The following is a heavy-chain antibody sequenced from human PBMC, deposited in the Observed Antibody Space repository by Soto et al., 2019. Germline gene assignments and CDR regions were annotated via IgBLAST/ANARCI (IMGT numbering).Heavy chain of an antibody. CDR1: GFTVSSNY. D-gene: IGHD1-1*01. Sequence: PWGSLRLSCAASGFTVSSNYMSWVRQAPGKGLEWGSVIYSGGSTYYADSVRGRVTISRDNSKNTQYLQMNSLRAEDTAVYYCARGSWNPPTPFVDYWGQGTLVTVSS. CDR2: IYSGGST. V-gene: IGHV3-66*01. J-gene: IGHJ4*02. CDR3: ARGSWNPPTPFVDY.